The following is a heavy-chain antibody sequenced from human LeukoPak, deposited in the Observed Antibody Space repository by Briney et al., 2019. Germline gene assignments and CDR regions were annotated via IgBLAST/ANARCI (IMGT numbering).Heavy chain of an antibody. Sequence: SETLSLTCAVYGGSFSGYYWSWILQPPGKGLEWIGEINHSGSTNYNPSPKSRVTISVDTSKNQFSLKLSSVTAADTAVYYCARVGLQGDYYYYMDVWGKGTTVTVSS. CDR3: ARVGLQGDYYYYMDV. CDR2: INHSGST. CDR1: GGSFSGYY. D-gene: IGHD5-24*01. V-gene: IGHV4-34*01. J-gene: IGHJ6*03.